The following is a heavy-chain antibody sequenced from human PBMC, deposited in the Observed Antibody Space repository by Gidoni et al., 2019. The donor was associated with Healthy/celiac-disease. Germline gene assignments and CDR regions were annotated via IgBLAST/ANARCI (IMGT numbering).Heavy chain of an antibody. CDR2: IYYSGSI. D-gene: IGHD1-7*01. CDR3: ARHELPDKKPYWFDP. Sequence: QLQLQESGAGLVKPSETTSLTCAGSGGYIRSSSYYWGWIRQPPGKGLEWFGSIYYSGSISTHPSLTSRVTMSVDTSKTQFSLKLTSVTAADTAVYYCARHELPDKKPYWFDPWGRGTLVTVSS. J-gene: IGHJ5*02. V-gene: IGHV4-39*01. CDR1: GGYIRSSSYY.